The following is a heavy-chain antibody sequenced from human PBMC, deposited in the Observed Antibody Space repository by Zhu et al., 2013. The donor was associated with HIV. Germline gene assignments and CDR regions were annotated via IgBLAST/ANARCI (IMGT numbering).Heavy chain of an antibody. Sequence: QVQLQESGPGLVKPSETLSLTCAVSGYSISSGYYWGWIRQPPGKGLEWIGSIYHSGSTYYNPSLKSRVTISVDTSKNQFSLKLSSVTAADTAVYYCARHLGYAAGDRQESFDYVGPGNPGHRLL. CDR3: ARHLGYAAGDRQESFDY. J-gene: IGHJ4*02. D-gene: IGHD7-27*01. V-gene: IGHV4-38-2*01. CDR2: IYHSGST. CDR1: GYSISSGYY.